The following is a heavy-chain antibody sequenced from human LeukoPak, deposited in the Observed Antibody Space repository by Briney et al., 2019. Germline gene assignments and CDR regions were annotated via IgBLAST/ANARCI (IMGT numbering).Heavy chain of an antibody. V-gene: IGHV3-21*04. D-gene: IGHD5-24*01. CDR3: VRGFDGYFGFDL. CDR1: GFSFSSYT. J-gene: IGHJ3*01. Sequence: GGSLRLSCAASGFSFSSYTMNWVRQAPGKGLEWVSIISSSSSYIYYADSVKGRFTISRDNGKNSLYVQMNSLRAEDTAVYYCVRGFDGYFGFDLWGQGTMVTVSS. CDR2: ISSSSSYI.